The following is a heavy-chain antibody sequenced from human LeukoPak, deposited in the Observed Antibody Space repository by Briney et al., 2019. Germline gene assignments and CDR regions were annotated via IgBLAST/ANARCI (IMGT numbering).Heavy chain of an antibody. J-gene: IGHJ6*03. CDR3: ARGGVSSPRIQPYYYYFMAG. D-gene: IGHD5-18*01. V-gene: IGHV4-39*07. Sequence: SETLSLTCTVSGCSISSNSYYWVWMRQPPGKGREWVGSIYYSECNYYHPSLQGRVTLSVDTSNHQFFLKLSSLTAAGAPVYDCARGGVSSPRIQPYYYYFMAGGGKGTTATVSS. CDR1: GCSISSNSYY. CDR2: IYYSECN.